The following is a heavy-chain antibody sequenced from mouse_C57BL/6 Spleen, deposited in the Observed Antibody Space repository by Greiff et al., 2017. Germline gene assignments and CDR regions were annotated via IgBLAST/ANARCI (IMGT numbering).Heavy chain of an antibody. D-gene: IGHD2-4*01. Sequence: QVQLQQPGAELVKPGASVKMSCKASGYTFTSYWITWVKQRPGQGLEWIGDIYPGSGSTNYNEKFKSKATLTLDTSSSTAYMQLSSLTSEDSAVYYCARYDYGDYFDYWGQGTTLTVSS. V-gene: IGHV1-55*01. CDR1: GYTFTSYW. J-gene: IGHJ2*01. CDR2: IYPGSGST. CDR3: ARYDYGDYFDY.